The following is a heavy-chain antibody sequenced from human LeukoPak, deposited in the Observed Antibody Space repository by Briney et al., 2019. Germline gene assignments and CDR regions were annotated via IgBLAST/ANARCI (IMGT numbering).Heavy chain of an antibody. CDR2: IEQDGCDE. Sequence: HPGRSLRLCCAASGCSFSSSWMRWVSLAPGKWMEWVASIEQDGCDEHYVECVKGRFTISRDNAKNSLYLQMNSLRAEDTAVYYCAKTYYYGSGSYWGQGTLVTVSS. J-gene: IGHJ4*02. CDR3: AKTYYYGSGSY. D-gene: IGHD3-10*01. V-gene: IGHV3-7*01. CDR1: GCSFSSSW.